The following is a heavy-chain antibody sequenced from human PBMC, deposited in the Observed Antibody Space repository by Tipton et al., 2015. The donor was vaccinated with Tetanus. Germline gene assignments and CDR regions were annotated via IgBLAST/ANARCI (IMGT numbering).Heavy chain of an antibody. J-gene: IGHJ4*01. CDR2: ISSTSAYI. CDR1: VFTFSSHR. CDR3: ATGVTHDY. Sequence: SLRLSCAASVFTFSSHRMNWVRQAPGKGLEWVASISSTSAYIYYASSMKGRFTISRDNVKNSLFLQLDSLRADDTAVYFCATGVTHDYWGQGTLFTVSS. D-gene: IGHD2-21*02. V-gene: IGHV3-21*01.